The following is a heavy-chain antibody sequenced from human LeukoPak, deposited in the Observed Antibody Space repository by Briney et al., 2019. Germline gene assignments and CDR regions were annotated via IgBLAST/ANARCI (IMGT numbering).Heavy chain of an antibody. J-gene: IGHJ3*02. V-gene: IGHV1-46*01. CDR3: AETYYYDSSGPTGAFDI. CDR1: GYTFTSYY. Sequence: ASVKVSCKASGYTFTSYYMHWVRQAPGQGLEWMGIINPSGGSTSYAQKFQGRVTMTRDTSTSTVYMELSSLRSEDTAVCYCAETYYYDSSGPTGAFDIWGQGTMVTVSS. CDR2: INPSGGST. D-gene: IGHD3-22*01.